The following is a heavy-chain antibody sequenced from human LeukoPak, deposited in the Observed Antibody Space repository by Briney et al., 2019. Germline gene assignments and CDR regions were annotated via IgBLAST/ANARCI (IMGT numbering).Heavy chain of an antibody. CDR1: GFTFDDYG. CDR3: AKDSSSWYFDS. J-gene: IGHJ4*02. CDR2: RNGGST. V-gene: IGHV3-20*04. Sequence: GGSLRLSCAASGFTFDDYGMSWVRQAPGKGLEWVSGRNGGSTGYADSVKGQFTISRDNSKNTLYLQLNSLRVEDTAVYYCAKDSSSWYFDSWGQGTLVTVSS. D-gene: IGHD6-13*01.